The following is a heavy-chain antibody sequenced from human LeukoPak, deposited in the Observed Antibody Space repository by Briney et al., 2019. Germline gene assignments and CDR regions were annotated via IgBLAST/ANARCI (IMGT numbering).Heavy chain of an antibody. J-gene: IGHJ6*03. V-gene: IGHV1-69*13. D-gene: IGHD7-27*01. CDR3: ARGTGYYYYYMDV. Sequence: SVKVSCKASGGTFSSYAISWVRQAPGQGLEWVGGIIPIFGTANYAQKFQGRVTITADESTSTAYMERSSLRSEDTAVYYCARGTGYYYYYMDVWGKGTTVTVSS. CDR1: GGTFSSYA. CDR2: IIPIFGTA.